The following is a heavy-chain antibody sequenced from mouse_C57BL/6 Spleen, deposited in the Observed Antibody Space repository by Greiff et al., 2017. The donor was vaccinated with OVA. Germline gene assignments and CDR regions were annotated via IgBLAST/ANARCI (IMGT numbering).Heavy chain of an antibody. D-gene: IGHD1-1*01. CDR2: IYRGSGST. Sequence: VQLQQPGAELVKPGASVKMSCKASGYTFTGYWITWVKQTPGQGLEWIGDIYRGSGSTNYNEKFKSKATLTVDTSSSTAYMQLSSLTSEDSAVYYCARGDYYGSSPWAMDYWGQGTSVTVSS. CDR1: GYTFTGYW. V-gene: IGHV1-55*01. CDR3: ARGDYYGSSPWAMDY. J-gene: IGHJ4*01.